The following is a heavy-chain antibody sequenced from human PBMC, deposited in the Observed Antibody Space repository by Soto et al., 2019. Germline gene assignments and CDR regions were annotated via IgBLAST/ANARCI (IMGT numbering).Heavy chain of an antibody. CDR3: AIRGLSKSEVRGYFDY. CDR2: ISGSGGST. CDR1: GFTFGDYA. V-gene: IGHV3-23*01. Sequence: GSLRLSFTASGFTFGDYAMSWVLQAPGKGLEWVSAISGSGGSTNYGDSVKGRFTISRDNSKNTLFMQMKSLRAEDTAVYYCAIRGLSKSEVRGYFDYWGRGTLVTVSS. D-gene: IGHD3-10*01. J-gene: IGHJ4*02.